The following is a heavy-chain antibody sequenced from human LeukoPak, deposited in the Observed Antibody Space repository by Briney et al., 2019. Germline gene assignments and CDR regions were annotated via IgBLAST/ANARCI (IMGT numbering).Heavy chain of an antibody. D-gene: IGHD3-22*01. CDR3: AAFYYDPAY. V-gene: IGHV3-74*01. CDR1: GFTFRTYW. CDR2: ISGDGRST. Sequence: GGSLRLSCAASGFTFRTYWMHWVRQAPGKGLIWVSRISGDGRSTSYADSEKGRFTISRDNAKNTLYLQMHSLRAEDTAVYYCAAFYYDPAYWGQGTLVTVSS. J-gene: IGHJ4*02.